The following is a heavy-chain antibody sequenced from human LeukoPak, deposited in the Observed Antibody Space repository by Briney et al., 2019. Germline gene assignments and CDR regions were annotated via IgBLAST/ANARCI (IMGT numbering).Heavy chain of an antibody. Sequence: GGSLRLSCAASGFIFEQYVMSWVRQAPGKGLEWVSAISDSGATTYYADSVRGRFTISSDDSKNMLYLQMSSLRAEDTAVYYCARSLLRFGPPPRPLDYWGQGTLVTVSS. V-gene: IGHV3-23*01. J-gene: IGHJ4*02. CDR1: GFIFEQYV. D-gene: IGHD3-3*01. CDR3: ARSLLRFGPPPRPLDY. CDR2: ISDSGATT.